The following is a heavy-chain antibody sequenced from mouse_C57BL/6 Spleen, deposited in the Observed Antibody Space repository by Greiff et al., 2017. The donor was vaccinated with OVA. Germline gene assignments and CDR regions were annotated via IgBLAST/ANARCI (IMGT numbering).Heavy chain of an antibody. J-gene: IGHJ4*01. CDR2: IYPGSGDT. CDR1: GYSFTSYY. CDR3: ARGYRAMDY. Sequence: QVQLQQSGPELVKPGASVKISCKASGYSFTSYYIHWVKQRHGQGLEWIGWIYPGSGDTKYNAKFKGTATLTSDTSSSTAYMQLSSLTSEDSAVYSCARGYRAMDYWGQGTSVTVSS. V-gene: IGHV1-66*01. D-gene: IGHD2-12*01.